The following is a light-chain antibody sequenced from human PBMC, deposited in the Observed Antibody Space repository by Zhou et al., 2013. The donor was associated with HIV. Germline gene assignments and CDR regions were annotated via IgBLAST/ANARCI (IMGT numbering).Light chain of an antibody. Sequence: DIVMTQAPATLSVSPGERVTLSCRASQSVRSSLAWYQQRRGQNPRLLMYGVSTRATGIPARFSGSGSGTDFTLTISSLQSEDFAVYYCHQYNDWPQSFGRGPNWRS. CDR2: GVS. CDR3: HQYNDWPQS. CDR1: QSVRSS. J-gene: IGKJ2*03. V-gene: IGKV3-15*01.